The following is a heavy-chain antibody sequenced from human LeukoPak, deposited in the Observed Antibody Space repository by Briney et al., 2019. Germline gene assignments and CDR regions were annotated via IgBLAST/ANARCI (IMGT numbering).Heavy chain of an antibody. V-gene: IGHV3-23*01. CDR3: ANDGAYYDSSTDAFDI. Sequence: GGSLRLSCAASGFTFSSYGMSWVRQAPGKGLEWVSAISGSGGSTYYADSVKGRFIISRDNSKNTLYLQMNSLRAGDTAVYYCANDGAYYDSSTDAFDIWGQGTMVTVSS. D-gene: IGHD3-22*01. CDR1: GFTFSSYG. J-gene: IGHJ3*02. CDR2: ISGSGGST.